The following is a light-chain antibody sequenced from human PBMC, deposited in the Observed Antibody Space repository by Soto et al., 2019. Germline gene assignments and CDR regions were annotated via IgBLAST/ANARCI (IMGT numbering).Light chain of an antibody. J-gene: IGKJ5*01. CDR1: QSLLHSNGYNN. V-gene: IGKV2-28*01. CDR3: MQALQSIT. Sequence: DIVMTQSPLSLPVTPGEPAPISCRSSQSLLHSNGYNNLDWYLQKSGQSPQLLIYLDSNRASGVPERFSGSASGTDFTLKISRVEAEDVGVYYCMQALQSITFGQGTRLEIK. CDR2: LDS.